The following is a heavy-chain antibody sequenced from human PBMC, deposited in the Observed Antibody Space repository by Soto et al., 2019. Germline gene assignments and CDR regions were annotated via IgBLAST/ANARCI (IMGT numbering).Heavy chain of an antibody. CDR3: TRHTYDDFWSGTFYYMVG. D-gene: IGHD3-3*01. Sequence: GESLKISCAASGFTFSGSAMHWVRQASGKGLEWVGRIRSKANSYATAYAASVKGRFTISRDDSKNTAYLQMNSLKTEDTAVYYCTRHTYDDFWSGTFYYMVGWGKGITVNVFS. V-gene: IGHV3-73*01. J-gene: IGHJ6*03. CDR2: IRSKANSYAT. CDR1: GFTFSGSA.